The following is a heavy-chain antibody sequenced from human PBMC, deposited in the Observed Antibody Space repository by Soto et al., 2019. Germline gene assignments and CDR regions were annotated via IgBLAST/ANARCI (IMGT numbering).Heavy chain of an antibody. J-gene: IGHJ4*02. CDR2: IFYRGST. CDR3: ARGKGDDSDIRLFDY. D-gene: IGHD2-21*02. CDR1: GGSISSYY. V-gene: IGHV4-59*01. Sequence: SETLSLTCTVSGGSISSYYWSWIRQPPGKGLEWIGYIFYRGSTNYNPSLRSRVTISVDTSKNQFSLKVSSVTAADTAVYYCARGKGDDSDIRLFDYWGQGTLVTVYS.